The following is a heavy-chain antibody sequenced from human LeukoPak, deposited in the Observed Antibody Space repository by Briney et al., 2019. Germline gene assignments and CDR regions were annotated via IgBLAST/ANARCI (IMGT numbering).Heavy chain of an antibody. Sequence: PAGGSLRLSCAASGFTFNNYWMTWVRQAPGKGLEWVANIKEDGSEKDYVDSVKGRFTISRDNVKNSLYLQMNSLRAGDTAVYYCARELQLVLAFFDWFGGYYYGMDVRGKGTTVIVSS. CDR3: ARELQLVLAFFDWFGGYYYGMDV. V-gene: IGHV3-7*03. CDR2: IKEDGSEK. CDR1: GFTFNNYW. D-gene: IGHD3/OR15-3a*01. J-gene: IGHJ6*04.